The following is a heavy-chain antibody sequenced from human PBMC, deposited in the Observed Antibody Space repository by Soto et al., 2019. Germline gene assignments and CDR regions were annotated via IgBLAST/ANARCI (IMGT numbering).Heavy chain of an antibody. CDR1: GFTFSSYS. J-gene: IGHJ4*02. CDR2: ISSSSSTI. CDR3: ARTGITIFGVDPYYFDY. V-gene: IGHV3-48*01. Sequence: GGSLRLSCAASGFTFSSYSMNWVRQAPGKGLEWVSYISSSSSTIYYADSVKGRFTISRDNAKNSLYLQMNSLRAEDTAVYYCARTGITIFGVDPYYFDYWGQGTLVTVSS. D-gene: IGHD3-3*01.